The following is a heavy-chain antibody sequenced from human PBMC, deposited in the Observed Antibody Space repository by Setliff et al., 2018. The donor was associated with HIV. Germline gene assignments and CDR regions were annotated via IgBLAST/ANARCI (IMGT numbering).Heavy chain of an antibody. CDR3: VKDSLPGGCDM. Sequence: GGSLRLSCAGSGLNFNNYWMHWVRQAPGKGLVWVSHIKSDGSVIQYADSVKGRFTISRDYAKNSLFLQMNSLRAEDTALYYCVKDSLPGGCDMWGQGSMVTVSS. V-gene: IGHV3-74*01. D-gene: IGHD2-2*01. CDR1: GLNFNNYW. CDR2: IKSDGSVI. J-gene: IGHJ3*02.